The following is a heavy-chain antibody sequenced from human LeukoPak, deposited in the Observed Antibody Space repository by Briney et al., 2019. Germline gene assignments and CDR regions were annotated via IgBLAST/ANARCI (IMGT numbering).Heavy chain of an antibody. V-gene: IGHV3-13*01. Sequence: PGGSLRLSCAASGFTFSSYDMHWVRKATGKGLEWVSAIGTAGDTYYPGSVKGRFTISRENAKNSLYLQMNSLRAGDTAVYYCVRGHCSGGSCYPYYYYYYGMDVWGQGTTVTVSS. J-gene: IGHJ6*02. D-gene: IGHD2-15*01. CDR3: VRGHCSGGSCYPYYYYYYGMDV. CDR1: GFTFSSYD. CDR2: IGTAGDT.